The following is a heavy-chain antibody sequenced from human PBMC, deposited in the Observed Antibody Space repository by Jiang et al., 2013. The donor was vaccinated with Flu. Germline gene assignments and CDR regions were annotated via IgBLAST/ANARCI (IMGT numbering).Heavy chain of an antibody. CDR3: ARLGEPGLKVGASDAVDP. D-gene: IGHD1-26*01. V-gene: IGHV5-10-1*03. CDR1: GYTFTSYW. CDR2: IDPSDSDT. J-gene: IGHJ5*02. Sequence: VQLVESGAEVKKPGESLRISCKGSGYTFTSYWIHWVRQRPGKGLEWMGRIDPSDSDTKYSPSFQGHVTFSADKSISIAHLQWGSLKASDTGMYYCARLGEPGLKVGASDAVDPWGQGTLVTVSS.